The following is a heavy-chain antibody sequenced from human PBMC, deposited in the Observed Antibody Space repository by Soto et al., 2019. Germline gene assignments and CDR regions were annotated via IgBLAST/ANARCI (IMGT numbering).Heavy chain of an antibody. J-gene: IGHJ6*02. CDR1: GGTFSSYA. CDR2: IIPIFGTA. Sequence: QVQLVQSGAEVKKPGSSVKVSCKASGGTFSSYAISWVRQAPGQGLEWMGGIIPIFGTANYAQKFQVRVTITADESTSTAYMELSSLRSEDTAVYYCATHRMATITYYYGMDVWGQGTTVTVSS. V-gene: IGHV1-69*12. D-gene: IGHD5-12*01. CDR3: ATHRMATITYYYGMDV.